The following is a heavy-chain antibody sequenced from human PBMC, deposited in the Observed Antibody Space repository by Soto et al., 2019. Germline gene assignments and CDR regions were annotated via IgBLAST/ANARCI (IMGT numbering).Heavy chain of an antibody. Sequence: KTSETLSLTCAVYGASFGGFYWSWIRQTPGKGLEWIGEINPSGGTNYHSSLKSRVTISIDTSKNHFSLKLSSLTAADTAVYYCARHYYDSSGYYRSPLGLWGQGTPVTVSS. CDR2: INPSGGT. CDR3: ARHYYDSSGYYRSPLGL. J-gene: IGHJ4*02. CDR1: GASFGGFY. D-gene: IGHD3-22*01. V-gene: IGHV4-34*01.